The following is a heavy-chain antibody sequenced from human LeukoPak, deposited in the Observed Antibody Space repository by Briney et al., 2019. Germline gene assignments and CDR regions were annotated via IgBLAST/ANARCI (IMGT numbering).Heavy chain of an antibody. V-gene: IGHV4-59*01. Sequence: PSETLSLTCTVSGGSISSYYWSWIRQPPGKGLEWIGYIYYSGSTNYNPSLKSRVTISVDTSKNQFSLKLSSVTAADTAVYYCAREGSKAPPRWGQGTLVTVFS. CDR2: IYYSGST. CDR3: AREGSKAPPR. CDR1: GGSISSYY. J-gene: IGHJ4*02. D-gene: IGHD6-13*01.